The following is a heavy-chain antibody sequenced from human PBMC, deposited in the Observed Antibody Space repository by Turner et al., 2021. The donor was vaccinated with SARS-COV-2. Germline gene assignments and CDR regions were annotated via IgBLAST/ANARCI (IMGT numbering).Heavy chain of an antibody. Sequence: QVQLVQFGAEVRKPGASVKVCCKASGYTFTGYDMHWVRQAPGQGLEWMGWISPTSGGTNYAQKFKGRVTMTRDTSISTVYMALIWLRSDDTAVYYCASSANSSGWDYWGQGTLVTVSS. V-gene: IGHV1-2*02. CDR1: GYTFTGYD. J-gene: IGHJ4*02. D-gene: IGHD6-19*01. CDR3: ASSANSSGWDY. CDR2: ISPTSGGT.